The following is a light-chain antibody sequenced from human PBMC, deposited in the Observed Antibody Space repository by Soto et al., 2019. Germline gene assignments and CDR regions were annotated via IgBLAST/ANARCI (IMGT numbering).Light chain of an antibody. J-gene: IGKJ1*01. CDR1: QSVSSSY. Sequence: EIVLTQSPGTLSLSPGERATLSCRASQSVSSSYLAWYQQKPGQAPRLLIYGASSRATGIPDRFSGSGSGTDFTLTISRLEPEDFAVYYCQQYGSSPAFGQGNKVDI. CDR2: GAS. V-gene: IGKV3-20*01. CDR3: QQYGSSPA.